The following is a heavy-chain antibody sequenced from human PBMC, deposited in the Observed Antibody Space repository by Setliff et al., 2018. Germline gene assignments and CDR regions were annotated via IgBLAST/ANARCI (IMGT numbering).Heavy chain of an antibody. D-gene: IGHD3-22*01. CDR1: GASISGYY. V-gene: IGHV4-59*01. J-gene: IGHJ4*02. CDR2: VYYGGSA. CDR3: AREGDTSGYYYGGGFDY. Sequence: PSETLSLTCSVSGASISGYYWGWIRQSPGTGLEWIGSVYYGGSASYNPSLKGRVAISVDTSRSQFSLELTSVTAADTALYYCAREGDTSGYYYGGGFDYWGQGTLVTSPQ.